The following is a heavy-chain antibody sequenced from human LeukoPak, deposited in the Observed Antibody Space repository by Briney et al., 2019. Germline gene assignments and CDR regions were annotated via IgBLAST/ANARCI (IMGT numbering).Heavy chain of an antibody. CDR1: GFTFGDYA. J-gene: IGHJ5*02. CDR3: TRSYDFWGGYYTCWFDP. CDR2: IRSKAYGGTT. D-gene: IGHD3-3*01. Sequence: GGSLRLSCTASGFTFGDYAMSWFRQAPGKGLEWVGFIRSKAYGGTTEYAASVKGRFTISRDDSKSIAYLQMNSLKTEDTAVYYCTRSYDFWGGYYTCWFDPWGQGTLVTVSS. V-gene: IGHV3-49*03.